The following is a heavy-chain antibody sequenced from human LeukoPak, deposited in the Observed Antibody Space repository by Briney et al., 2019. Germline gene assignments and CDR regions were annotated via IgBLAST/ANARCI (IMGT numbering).Heavy chain of an antibody. CDR2: IYHRGST. V-gene: IGHV4-38-2*01. J-gene: IGHJ4*02. D-gene: IGHD3-3*01. Sequence: LRLSCAASGFTFKIYEMNWVRQAPGKGLEWVGSIYHRGSTYYNPSLRSRVTISLDRSKKKFSLKLTSVTAADTAVYFCARGAEYYAIWRGYAGYSDYWGQGISVTVSS. CDR1: GFTFKIYE. CDR3: ARGAEYYAIWRGYAGYSDY.